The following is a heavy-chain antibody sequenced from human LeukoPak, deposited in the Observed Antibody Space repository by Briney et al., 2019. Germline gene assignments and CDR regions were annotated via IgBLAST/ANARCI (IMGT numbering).Heavy chain of an antibody. Sequence: GGSLRLSCAASGFTFSSYDMHWVRQATGKGLEWVSGISTAGDTYYPGSVKGRFTISRENAKNSLYLQVNSLRAGDTAVYYCARWQNXXGFDYWGQGSXVTVSS. J-gene: IGHJ4*02. CDR1: GFTFSSYD. CDR2: ISTAGDT. CDR3: ARWQNXXGFDY. V-gene: IGHV3-13*01.